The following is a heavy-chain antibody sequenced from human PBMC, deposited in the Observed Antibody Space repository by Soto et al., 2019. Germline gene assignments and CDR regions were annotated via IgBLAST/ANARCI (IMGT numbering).Heavy chain of an antibody. CDR3: ARHLPLRFLEWFHDYGMDV. Sequence: PSETLSLTCTVSGGSISSYYWSWIRQPPGKGLEWIGYIYYSGSTNYNPSLKSRVTISVDTSKNQFSLKLSSVTAADTAVYYCARHLPLRFLEWFHDYGMDVWGQGTTVTVSS. J-gene: IGHJ6*02. CDR2: IYYSGST. CDR1: GGSISSYY. V-gene: IGHV4-59*08. D-gene: IGHD3-3*01.